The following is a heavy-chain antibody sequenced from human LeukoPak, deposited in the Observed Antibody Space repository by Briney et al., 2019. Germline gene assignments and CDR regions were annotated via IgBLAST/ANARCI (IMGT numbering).Heavy chain of an antibody. CDR2: ISSRSDYI. V-gene: IGHV3-21*01. CDR1: GLTLSDYT. CDR3: ARGSSGGDN. Sequence: GGSLRLSCGASGLTLSDYTMNWVRQAPGKGVEWVSSISSRSDYIHYADSVKGRFTISRDNAENSLFLQMNSLRADDTAVYYCARGSSGGDNWGQGTLVTVSS. D-gene: IGHD3-22*01. J-gene: IGHJ4*02.